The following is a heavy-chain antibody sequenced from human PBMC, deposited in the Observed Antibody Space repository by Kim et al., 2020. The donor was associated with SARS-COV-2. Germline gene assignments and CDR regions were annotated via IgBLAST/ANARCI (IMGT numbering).Heavy chain of an antibody. Sequence: GGSLRLSCSASGFTFRSYAIHWVRQAPGKGLEYVSVISSNGDNKYYADSVKGRFTISRDNSKNTLYLHMSSLRAEDTALYYCVKGRYCGGDCYPIDWYFDLCGRGTLVTVSS. V-gene: IGHV3-64D*06. CDR1: GFTFRSYA. CDR2: ISSNGDNK. J-gene: IGHJ2*01. D-gene: IGHD2-21*02. CDR3: VKGRYCGGDCYPIDWYFDL.